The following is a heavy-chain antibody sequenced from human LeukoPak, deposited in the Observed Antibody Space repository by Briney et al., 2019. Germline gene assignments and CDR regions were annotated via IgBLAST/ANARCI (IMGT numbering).Heavy chain of an antibody. CDR2: VYYSGNT. V-gene: IGHV4-39*07. J-gene: IGHJ5*02. D-gene: IGHD6-6*01. CDR3: ARVMAARREDLNWFDP. CDR1: GGSISSSGSY. Sequence: SETLSLTCTVSGGSISSSGSYWGWIRQPPGEGLEWIGSVYYSGNTYNPSLKSRVTISVDTSKNQVSLNLTSVNAADTAIYYCARVMAARREDLNWFDPWGQGTLVTVSS.